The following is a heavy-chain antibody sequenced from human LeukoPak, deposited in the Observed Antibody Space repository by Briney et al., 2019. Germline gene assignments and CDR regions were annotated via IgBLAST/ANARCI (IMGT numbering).Heavy chain of an antibody. J-gene: IGHJ5*02. V-gene: IGHV3-23*01. CDR3: AKDLARGYSYGYLEDWFDP. D-gene: IGHD5-18*01. Sequence: GSLRLSCAASGFTFSSYAMSWVRQAPGKGLEWVSAISGSGGSTYYAGSVKGRFTVSRDNSMNTLYLQMNSLRAEDTAVYYCAKDLARGYSYGYLEDWFDPWGQGTLVTVSS. CDR2: ISGSGGST. CDR1: GFTFSSYA.